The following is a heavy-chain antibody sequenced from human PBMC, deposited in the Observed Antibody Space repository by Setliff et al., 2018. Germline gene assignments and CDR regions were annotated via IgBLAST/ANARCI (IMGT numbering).Heavy chain of an antibody. D-gene: IGHD3-3*01. CDR1: GASISSDGYY. V-gene: IGHV4-31*03. Sequence: PSETLSLTCSVSGASISSDGYYWSWIRQYPGKGLEWIGYIYYSGSTYYNPSLKGRASLSIDASKRQFSLKLTSVTAADTAVYYCARMSGFLYMDVWGKGITVTVSS. CDR3: ARMSGFLYMDV. J-gene: IGHJ6*03. CDR2: IYYSGST.